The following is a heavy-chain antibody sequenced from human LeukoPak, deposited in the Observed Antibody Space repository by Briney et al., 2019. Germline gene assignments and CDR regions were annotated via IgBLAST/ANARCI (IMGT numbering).Heavy chain of an antibody. V-gene: IGHV1-46*01. Sequence: ASVKVSCKASGHTFTSYYMHWVRQAPGQGLEWMGIINPSGGSTSYAQKFQGRVTMTRDTSTSTVYMELSSLRSEDTAVYYCARDSSRDGYNYGPYYFDYWGQGTLVTVSS. D-gene: IGHD5-24*01. CDR2: INPSGGST. J-gene: IGHJ4*02. CDR1: GHTFTSYY. CDR3: ARDSSRDGYNYGPYYFDY.